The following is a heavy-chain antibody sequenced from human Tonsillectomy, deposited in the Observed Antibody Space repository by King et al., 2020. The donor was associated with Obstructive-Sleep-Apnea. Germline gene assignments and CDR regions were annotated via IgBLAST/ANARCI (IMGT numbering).Heavy chain of an antibody. CDR1: GGSISSYY. D-gene: IGHD6-13*01. V-gene: IGHV4-59*08. CDR2: IYYSGST. Sequence: QLQESGPGLVKPSETLSLTCTVSGGSISSYYWSWIRQPPGKGLEWIGYIYYSGSTNYNPSLKSRVTISVDTSKNQFSLKLSSVTAADTAVYYCARHQAAGRPNFDYWGQGTLVTVSS. J-gene: IGHJ4*02. CDR3: ARHQAAGRPNFDY.